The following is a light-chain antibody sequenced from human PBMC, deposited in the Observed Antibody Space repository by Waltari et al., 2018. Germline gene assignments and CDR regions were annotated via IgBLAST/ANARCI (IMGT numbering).Light chain of an antibody. V-gene: IGLV1-47*01. CDR1: RYTIGNNS. CDR2: RNN. J-gene: IGLJ3*02. CDR3: AAWDDSLSGRV. Sequence: QSVLPQPPSASGTPGQRVTISFYGTRYTIGNNSEYWCQQHPGTAPKLLIYRNNQRPSWVADRFSGSKSGTSASLAISGLRSEEEADYYCAAWDDSLSGRVFGGGTKVTVL.